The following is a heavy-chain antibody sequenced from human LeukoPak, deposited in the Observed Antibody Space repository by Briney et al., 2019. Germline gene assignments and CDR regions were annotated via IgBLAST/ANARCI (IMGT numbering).Heavy chain of an antibody. CDR3: ASALLYYDILTGYRLGGAFDI. CDR1: GGSFSGYY. V-gene: IGHV4-34*01. Sequence: SETLSLTCAVYGGSFSGYYWSWIRQPPGKGLEWIGEINHSGSTNYNPSLKSRVTISVDTSKNQFSLKLSSVTAADTAVYYCASALLYYDILTGYRLGGAFDIWGQGTMVTVSS. J-gene: IGHJ3*02. CDR2: INHSGST. D-gene: IGHD3-9*01.